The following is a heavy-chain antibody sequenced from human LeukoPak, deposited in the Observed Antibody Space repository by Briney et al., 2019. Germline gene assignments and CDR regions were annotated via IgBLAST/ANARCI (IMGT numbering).Heavy chain of an antibody. V-gene: IGHV4-34*01. CDR2: INHSGRT. CDR3: ARPLGYCSDSRCPQSWFDP. D-gene: IGHD2-15*01. CDR1: GGSFSGYY. J-gene: IGHJ5*02. Sequence: SETLSLTCAVSGGSFSGYYWTWIRQPPGKGLEWIGEINHSGRTNYNPSLKSRVIMSVDTSKNQFSLKLSSVTAADTAVYYCARPLGYCSDSRCPQSWFDPWGQGTLVTVSS.